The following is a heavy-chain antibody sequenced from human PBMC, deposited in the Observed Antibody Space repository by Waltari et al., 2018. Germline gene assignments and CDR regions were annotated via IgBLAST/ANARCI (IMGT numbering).Heavy chain of an antibody. V-gene: IGHV3-48*03. J-gene: IGHJ6*02. CDR1: GFGFSSSE. Sequence: EVQLVESGGGLVQPGGSLRLSCAAYGFGFSSSEMNWVRPAPGKGLEWVSFISTSGSTIFHADSVKGRFTISRDNAKNSLYLQMNSLRAEDTAVYYCARAAQNYYYYGMDVWGQGTTVTVSS. CDR3: ARAAQNYYYYGMDV. CDR2: ISTSGSTI.